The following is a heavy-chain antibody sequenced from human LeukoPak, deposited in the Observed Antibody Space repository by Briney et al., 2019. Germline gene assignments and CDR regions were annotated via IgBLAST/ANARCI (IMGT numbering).Heavy chain of an antibody. J-gene: IGHJ4*02. CDR3: ARARGYGDPFDY. Sequence: SETLSLTCAVYGGSFSGYYWSWIRQPPGKGLEWIGEINHSGSTNYNPSLKSRVTISVDTSKNQFSLKLSSVTAADTAVYYCARARGYGDPFDYWGQGTLVTVS. CDR1: GGSFSGYY. CDR2: INHSGST. V-gene: IGHV4-34*01. D-gene: IGHD4-17*01.